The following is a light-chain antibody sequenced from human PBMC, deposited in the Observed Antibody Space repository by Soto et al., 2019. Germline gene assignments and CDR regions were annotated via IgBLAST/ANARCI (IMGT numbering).Light chain of an antibody. Sequence: QSALTQPPSASGSPGQSVTISRTGTISDVGGYNYVSWYQQHPGKAPKLIIYEVTQRPSGVPDRFSGSKSGNTASLTVSGLQTDDEADYYCSSYGGSDNFVVFAAGTKLTV. CDR3: SSYGGSDNFVV. CDR2: EVT. CDR1: ISDVGGYNY. V-gene: IGLV2-8*01. J-gene: IGLJ2*01.